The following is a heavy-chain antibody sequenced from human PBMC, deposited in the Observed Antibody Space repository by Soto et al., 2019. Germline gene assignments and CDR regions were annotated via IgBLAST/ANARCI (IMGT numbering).Heavy chain of an antibody. V-gene: IGHV1-69*02. CDR1: GYTFTGYY. CDR2: IIPILGIA. CDR3: ATIPSSSKGNLDY. D-gene: IGHD6-6*01. J-gene: IGHJ4*02. Sequence: GASVKVSCKASGYTFTGYYMHWVRQAPGQGLEWMGRIIPILGIANYAQKFQGRVTITADKSTSTAYMELSSLRSEDTAVYYCATIPSSSKGNLDYWGQGTLVTVSS.